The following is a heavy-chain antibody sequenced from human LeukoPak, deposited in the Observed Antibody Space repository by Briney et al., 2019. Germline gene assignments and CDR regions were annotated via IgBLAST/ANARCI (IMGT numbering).Heavy chain of an antibody. V-gene: IGHV4-59*12. J-gene: IGHJ4*02. CDR1: GGSISSYY. CDR3: ARDLGGSYSLDY. D-gene: IGHD1-26*01. CDR2: IYYSGST. Sequence: PSETLSLTCTVSGGSISSYYWSWIRQPPGKGLEWIGYIYYSGSTNYNPSLKSRVTISVDTSKNQFSLKLSSVTAADTAVYYCARDLGGSYSLDYWGQGTLVTVSS.